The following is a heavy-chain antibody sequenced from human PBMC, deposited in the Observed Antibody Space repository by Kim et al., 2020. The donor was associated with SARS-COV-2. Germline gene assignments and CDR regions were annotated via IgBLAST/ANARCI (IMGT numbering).Heavy chain of an antibody. CDR1: GGSISSSSYY. V-gene: IGHV4-39*01. D-gene: IGHD2-15*01. J-gene: IGHJ4*02. CDR2: IYYSGST. CDR3: ARLDVRYCSGGSCYSDY. Sequence: SETLSLTCTVSGGSISSSSYYWGWIRQPPGKGLEWIGSIYYSGSTYYNPSLKSRVTISVDTSKNQFSLKLSSVTAADTAVYYCARLDVRYCSGGSCYSDYWGQGTLVTVSS.